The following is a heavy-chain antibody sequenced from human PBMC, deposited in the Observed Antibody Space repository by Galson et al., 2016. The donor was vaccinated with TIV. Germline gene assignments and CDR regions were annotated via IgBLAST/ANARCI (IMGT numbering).Heavy chain of an antibody. CDR1: GGSFSSYV. CDR2: IIPLFSTA. CDR3: AKDRNTAMDTYYWYYGMDV. V-gene: IGHV1-69*01. J-gene: IGHJ6*02. Sequence: SVKVSCKASGGSFSSYVISWVRQAPGQGLEWMGGIIPLFSTAHYAQKFKGRVTITADESTSKAYMELSSLRSEDTAIYYCAKDRNTAMDTYYWYYGMDVWGQGTTVTFSS. D-gene: IGHD5-18*01.